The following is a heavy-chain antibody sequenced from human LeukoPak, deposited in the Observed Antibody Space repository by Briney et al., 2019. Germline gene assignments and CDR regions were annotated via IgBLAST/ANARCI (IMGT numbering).Heavy chain of an antibody. CDR3: ARRDGYCSSTSCYADYYYGMDV. CDR1: GYSFTSYW. D-gene: IGHD2-2*01. J-gene: IGHJ6*02. CDR2: IYPGDSDT. Sequence: GESLQISCKGSGYSFTSYWIGWVRQMPGKGLEWMGIIYPGDSDTTYSPSFQGQVTISADKSISTAYLQWSSLKASDTAMYYCARRDGYCSSTSCYADYYYGMDVWGQGTTVTVSS. V-gene: IGHV5-51*01.